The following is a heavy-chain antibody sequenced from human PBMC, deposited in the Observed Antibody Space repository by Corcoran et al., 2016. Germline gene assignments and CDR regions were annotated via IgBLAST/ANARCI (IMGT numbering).Heavy chain of an antibody. Sequence: QVPLGQSGDEVKKPGSSVKVSCKASGGTFSSYAISWVRQAPGQGLEWMGGIIPIFGTANYAQKFPGRGTITADKSTSTAYMELSSMGSEDTAVYDWARARVEIGAYCGGDCYSVRDVWGQGTTVTVSS. CDR2: IIPIFGTA. J-gene: IGHJ6*02. CDR1: GGTFSSYA. CDR3: ARARVEIGAYCGGDCYSVRDV. V-gene: IGHV1-69*06. D-gene: IGHD2-21*02.